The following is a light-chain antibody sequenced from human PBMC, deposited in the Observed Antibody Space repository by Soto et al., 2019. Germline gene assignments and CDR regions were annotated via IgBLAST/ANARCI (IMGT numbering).Light chain of an antibody. V-gene: IGLV2-23*01. Sequence: QSVLTQPASASGSPGQSITISCTGTSSDVGTYNLVSWYQQHPGKAPKLMIFEGSKRPSGVSNRFSGSKSGNTASLTISGLQAEDEADYYCCSYARSSTYVFGTGTKVTVL. CDR2: EGS. J-gene: IGLJ1*01. CDR1: SSDVGTYNL. CDR3: CSYARSSTYV.